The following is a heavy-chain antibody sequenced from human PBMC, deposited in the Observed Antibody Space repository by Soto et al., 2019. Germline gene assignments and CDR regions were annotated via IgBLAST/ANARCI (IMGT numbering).Heavy chain of an antibody. Sequence: SETLSLTCDVSGGSISSGGYYWSWLRQHPGKGLEWIGYIYYSGSTYYNPSLKSRVTISVDTSKNQFSLKLSSVTAADTAVYYCAADTAMAKIDYWGQGTLVTVS. CDR1: GGSISSGGYY. CDR3: AADTAMAKIDY. D-gene: IGHD5-18*01. V-gene: IGHV4-31*11. J-gene: IGHJ4*02. CDR2: IYYSGST.